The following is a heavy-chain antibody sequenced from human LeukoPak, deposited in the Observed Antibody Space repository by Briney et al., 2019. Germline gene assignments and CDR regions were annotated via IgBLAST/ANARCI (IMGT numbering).Heavy chain of an antibody. CDR1: GFIFNSYS. D-gene: IGHD2-2*01. CDR3: ARDNSVVDY. CDR2: ISGSGNTI. V-gene: IGHV3-48*04. Sequence: PGGSLRLSCAASGFIFNSYSMNWVRRAPGKGLEWVSYISGSGNTIYYADSVKGRFTISRDNAKNSLYLQMNSLRAEDTAVYYCARDNSVVDYWGQGTLVTVSS. J-gene: IGHJ4*02.